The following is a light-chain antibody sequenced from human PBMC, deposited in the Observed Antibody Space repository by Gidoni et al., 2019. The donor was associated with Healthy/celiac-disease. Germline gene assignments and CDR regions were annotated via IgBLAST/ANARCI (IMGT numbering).Light chain of an antibody. CDR2: HAS. CDR1: QSVSSY. J-gene: IGKJ2*01. V-gene: IGKV3-11*01. CDR3: QQREYT. Sequence: EIVLTQSPATLSLSPGERATLSCRASQSVSSYLAWYQQKPGQAPRLLIYHASNRATGIPARFSGSESGTDFTLTISSLEPEDFAVYYCQQREYTFXQXTKLEIK.